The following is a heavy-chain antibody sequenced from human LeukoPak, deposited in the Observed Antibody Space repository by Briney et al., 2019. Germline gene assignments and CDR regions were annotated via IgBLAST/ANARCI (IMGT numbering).Heavy chain of an antibody. D-gene: IGHD1-26*01. Sequence: PSETLSLTCAVSGGSISSGGYSWSWIRQPPGKGLEWIGYIYHSGSTYYNPSLKSRVTISVDTSKNQFSLKLSSVTAADTAVYYCAGHERYSSYYYYYYGMDVWGQGTTVTVSS. J-gene: IGHJ6*02. V-gene: IGHV4-30-2*02. CDR1: GGSISSGGYS. CDR2: IYHSGST. CDR3: AGHERYSSYYYYYYGMDV.